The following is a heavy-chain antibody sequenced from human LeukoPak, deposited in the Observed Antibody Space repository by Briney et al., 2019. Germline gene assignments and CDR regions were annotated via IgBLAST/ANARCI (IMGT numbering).Heavy chain of an antibody. Sequence: ASVKVSCKASGGTFISYAISWLRQAPGQGLEWMGGIIPIFGTANYAQKFQGRVTITADESTSTAYMELSSLRSEDTAVYYCARVYDFWSGSTTHYYYGMDVWGQGTTVTVSS. J-gene: IGHJ6*02. CDR1: GGTFISYA. V-gene: IGHV1-69*13. CDR3: ARVYDFWSGSTTHYYYGMDV. CDR2: IIPIFGTA. D-gene: IGHD3-3*01.